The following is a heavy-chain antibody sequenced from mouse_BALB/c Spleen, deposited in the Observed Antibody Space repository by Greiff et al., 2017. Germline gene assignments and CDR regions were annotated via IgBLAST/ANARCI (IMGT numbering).Heavy chain of an antibody. D-gene: IGHD3-2*01. Sequence: VHVKQSGAELVKPGASVKLSCTASGFNIKDTYMHWVKQRPEQGLEWIGRIDPANGNTKYDPKFQGKATITADTSSNTAYLQLSSLTSEDTAVYYCARGTARATGFAYWGQGTLVTVSA. J-gene: IGHJ3*01. CDR1: GFNIKDTY. CDR3: ARGTARATGFAY. V-gene: IGHV14-3*02. CDR2: IDPANGNT.